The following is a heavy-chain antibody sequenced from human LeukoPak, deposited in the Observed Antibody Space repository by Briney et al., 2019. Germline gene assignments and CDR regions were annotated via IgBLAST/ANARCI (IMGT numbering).Heavy chain of an antibody. Sequence: ASVKVSCKASGYTFTGYYMHWVRQAPGQGLEWMGWINPNSGGTNYAQKFQGRVTMTRDTSISTAYMEPSRLRSDDTAVYYCARDPPAKCSSTSCFTSYLGYWGQGTLVTVSS. J-gene: IGHJ4*02. D-gene: IGHD2-2*01. CDR2: INPNSGGT. CDR1: GYTFTGYY. CDR3: ARDPPAKCSSTSCFTSYLGY. V-gene: IGHV1-2*02.